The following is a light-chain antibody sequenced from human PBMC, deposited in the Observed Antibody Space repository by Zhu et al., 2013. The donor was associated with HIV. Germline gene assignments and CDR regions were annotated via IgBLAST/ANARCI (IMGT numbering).Light chain of an antibody. Sequence: EIVMTQSPATLSLSPGERATLSCRASQSVSTYLGWYQQRPGQAPRLLIYDVSNRATGIPARFTGSGSGTDFTLTISGLEPEDFAVYYCQQRGNWPWTFGQGTKVEV. J-gene: IGKJ1*01. V-gene: IGKV3-11*01. CDR2: DVS. CDR1: QSVSTY. CDR3: QQRGNWPWT.